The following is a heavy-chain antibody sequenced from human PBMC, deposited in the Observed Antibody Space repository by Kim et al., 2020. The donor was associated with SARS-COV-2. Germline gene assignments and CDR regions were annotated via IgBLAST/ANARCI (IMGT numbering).Heavy chain of an antibody. V-gene: IGHV4-61*01. CDR1: GGSVNSGSYY. CDR3: ARDYSTGYFDY. J-gene: IGHJ4*02. CDR2: ISYSGST. D-gene: IGHD6-19*01. Sequence: SETLSLTCTVSGGSVNSGSYYWTWIRQPPGKGLEWIGHISYSGSTNYNPSLKSRVTISLHTSKNQFSLNLSSVTAADTAMYYCARDYSTGYFDYWGQGT.